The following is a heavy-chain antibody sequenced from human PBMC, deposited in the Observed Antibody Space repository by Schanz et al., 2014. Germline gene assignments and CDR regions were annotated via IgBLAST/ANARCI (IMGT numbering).Heavy chain of an antibody. CDR2: INGNGGIT. D-gene: IGHD2-2*02. CDR1: GFTFSTYA. V-gene: IGHV3-23*04. CDR3: AKHLYQYNYYGMDV. Sequence: EVQLVESGGALVQPGGSLRLSCSASGFTFSTYAMSWVRQAPGKGLEWVSAINGNGGITYYADPVKGRFTISRDNSKNTLYLQVNSLRAEDTAVYYCAKHLYQYNYYGMDVWGQGTTVTVSS. J-gene: IGHJ6*02.